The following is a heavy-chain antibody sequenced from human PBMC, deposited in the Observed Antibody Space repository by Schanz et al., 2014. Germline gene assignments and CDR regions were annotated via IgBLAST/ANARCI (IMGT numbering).Heavy chain of an antibody. J-gene: IGHJ6*03. V-gene: IGHV1-69*02. CDR2: IIPILGIA. CDR1: GGTFSTYT. D-gene: IGHD3-3*01. CDR3: ATVSYDFGSGKDYYSFHMDV. Sequence: QVQLVQSGAEVKKPGSSVTVSCKASGGTFSTYTISWVRQAPGQGLEWMGRIIPILGIANYAQKFQGRVTITADKSTFTAYMDMSSLRSEDTAVYYCATVSYDFGSGKDYYSFHMDVWGKGTTVTVSS.